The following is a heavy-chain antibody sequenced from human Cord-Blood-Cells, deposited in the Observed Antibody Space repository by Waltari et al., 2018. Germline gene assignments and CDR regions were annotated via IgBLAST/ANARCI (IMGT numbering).Heavy chain of an antibody. CDR2: INPSGGST. V-gene: IGHV1-46*01. J-gene: IGHJ4*02. D-gene: IGHD7-27*01. CDR3: ARGGPRTGDRGGPQYYFDY. Sequence: QVQLVQSGAEVKKPGASVKVSCKASGYTFTSYSMHWVRQAPGQGLEWMGIINPSGGSTSYAQKFQGRVTMTRDTSTSTVYMELSSLRSEDTAVYYCARGGPRTGDRGGPQYYFDYWGQGTLVTVSS. CDR1: GYTFTSYS.